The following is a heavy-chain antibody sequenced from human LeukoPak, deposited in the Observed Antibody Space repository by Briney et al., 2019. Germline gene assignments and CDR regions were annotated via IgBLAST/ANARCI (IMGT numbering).Heavy chain of an antibody. Sequence: SETLSLTCAVSGYSISSGYYWGWIRQPPGKGLEWIGSIYHSGSTYYNPSLKSRVTISVDTSKNQFSLKLSSVTAADTAVYYCASLRSCSSTSCPVVAIAEYAFDIWGQGTMVTVSS. CDR3: ASLRSCSSTSCPVVAIAEYAFDI. D-gene: IGHD2-2*01. CDR2: IYHSGST. J-gene: IGHJ3*02. CDR1: GYSISSGYY. V-gene: IGHV4-38-2*01.